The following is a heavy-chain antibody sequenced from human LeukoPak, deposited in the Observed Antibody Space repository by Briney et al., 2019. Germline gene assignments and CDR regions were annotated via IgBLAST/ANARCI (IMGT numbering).Heavy chain of an antibody. CDR3: ARGPYYYDSTGSLPAWY. V-gene: IGHV3-7*01. D-gene: IGHD3-22*01. CDR1: GFTFGNYW. J-gene: IGHJ1*01. Sequence: PGGSLRLSCAASGFTFGNYWMNWVRQAPGKGLEWVANIKQDGSEKYYVDSVQGRFTISRDNAKNSLYLQMNSLRAEDTAVYYCARGPYYYDSTGSLPAWYWGQGPLVIVSS. CDR2: IKQDGSEK.